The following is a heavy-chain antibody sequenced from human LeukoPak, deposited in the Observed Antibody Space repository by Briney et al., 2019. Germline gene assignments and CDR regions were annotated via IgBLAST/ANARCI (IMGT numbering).Heavy chain of an antibody. CDR1: GFTFSSYG. CDR2: IWYDGSNK. Sequence: GRSLGLSCAASGFTFSSYGMHWVRQAPGKGLEWVAVIWYDGSNKYYADSVKGRFTISRDNSKNTLYLQMNSLRAEDTAVYYCARDQGFKENYFDYWGQGTLVTVSS. J-gene: IGHJ4*02. V-gene: IGHV3-33*01. CDR3: ARDQGFKENYFDY.